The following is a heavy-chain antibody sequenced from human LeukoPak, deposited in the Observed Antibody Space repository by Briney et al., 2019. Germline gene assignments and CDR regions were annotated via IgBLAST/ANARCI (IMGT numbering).Heavy chain of an antibody. CDR2: IKRDESAI. V-gene: IGHV3-7*01. CDR3: AKEIYGDSTGGRFHH. D-gene: IGHD4-17*01. J-gene: IGHJ1*01. CDR1: GFTFSGSW. Sequence: PGGSLRLSCAASGFTFSGSWMSWVRQAPGKGLEWVASIKRDESAIFYLASVKGRFTISRDNARNLLFLQMNTLRAEDTAVYYCAKEIYGDSTGGRFHHWGQGTLVIVSS.